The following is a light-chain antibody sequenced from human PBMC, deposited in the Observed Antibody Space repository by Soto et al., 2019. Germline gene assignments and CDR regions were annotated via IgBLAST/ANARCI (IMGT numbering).Light chain of an antibody. V-gene: IGKV3-11*01. CDR3: QQSYSTPIT. J-gene: IGKJ5*01. CDR2: GAS. CDR1: QNVRTF. Sequence: EVVLTQSPATLSLSPGERATLSCRASQNVRTFLDWYQQKPGQAPRLLIYGASNRATGIPARFSGSGSGTDFTLTISSLQPDDFATYYCQQSYSTPITFGQGTRLEI.